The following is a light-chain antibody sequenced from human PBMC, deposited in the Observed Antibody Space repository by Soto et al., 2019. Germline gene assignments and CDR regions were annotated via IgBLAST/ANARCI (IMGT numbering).Light chain of an antibody. J-gene: IGKJ1*01. Sequence: EIVLTQSPGTLSLSPGERATLSCKASQTISNTFLAWYQRRPGQAPRLLIYGASGRATGIPDRFSGSGSGTDFTLTISRLEPEDFAVYYCQQYGSLSWTFGQGTKVDIK. CDR3: QQYGSLSWT. CDR1: QTISNTF. V-gene: IGKV3-20*01. CDR2: GAS.